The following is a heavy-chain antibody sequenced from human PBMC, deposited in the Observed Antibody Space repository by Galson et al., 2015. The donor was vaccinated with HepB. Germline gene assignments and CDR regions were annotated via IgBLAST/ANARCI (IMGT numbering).Heavy chain of an antibody. Sequence: SLRLSCAASGFTFNIYAMSWVRQAPQKGLEWVSAIRASGTSTFYAESVKGRFTISRDNSRKTLYLQMNSLSAEDTAVYYCAKAQYDSNAYYYFDYWGQGTLVTVSS. CDR2: IRASGTST. CDR3: AKAQYDSNAYYYFDY. D-gene: IGHD3-22*01. CDR1: GFTFNIYA. J-gene: IGHJ4*02. V-gene: IGHV3-23*01.